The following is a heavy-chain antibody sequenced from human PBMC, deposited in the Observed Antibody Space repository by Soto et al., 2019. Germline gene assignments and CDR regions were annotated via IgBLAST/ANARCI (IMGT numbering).Heavy chain of an antibody. D-gene: IGHD6-6*01. CDR2: IYPGDSDT. J-gene: IGHJ6*02. CDR1: GYSFTSYW. CDR3: ARHSSSYGSETVSMDV. V-gene: IGHV5-51*01. Sequence: GESLTISCQVSGYSFTSYWICWVRQMPGKGLEWMGIIYPGDSDTRYSPSFQGQVTISADKSISTAYLQWSSLKASDTAMYYCARHSSSYGSETVSMDVWGQGTTVTVSS.